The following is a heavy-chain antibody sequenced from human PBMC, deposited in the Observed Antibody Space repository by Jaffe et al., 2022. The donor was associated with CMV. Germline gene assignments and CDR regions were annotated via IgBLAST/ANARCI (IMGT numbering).Heavy chain of an antibody. CDR2: IYYSGST. CDR1: GGSISSSSYY. J-gene: IGHJ6*02. Sequence: QLQLQESGPGLVKPSETLSLTCTVSGGSISSSSYYWGWIRQPPGKGLEWIGSIYYSGSTYYNPSLKSRVTISVDTSKNQFSLKLSSVTAADTAVYYCARGYGDYYYGMDVWGQGTTVTVSS. CDR3: ARGYGDYYYGMDV. V-gene: IGHV4-39*01. D-gene: IGHD4-17*01.